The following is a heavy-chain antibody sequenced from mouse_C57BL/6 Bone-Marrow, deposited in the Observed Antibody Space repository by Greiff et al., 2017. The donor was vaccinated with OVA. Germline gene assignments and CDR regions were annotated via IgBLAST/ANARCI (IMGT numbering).Heavy chain of an antibody. CDR3: TRSPNWDAYYFDY. J-gene: IGHJ2*01. Sequence: QVQLQQSGAELVRPGASVTLSCKASGYTFTDYEMHWVKQTPVHGLEWIGAIDPETGGTAYNQKFKGKAILTADKSSSTAYIELRSLTSEDSAVYYCTRSPNWDAYYFDYWGQGTTLTVSS. D-gene: IGHD4-1*01. V-gene: IGHV1-15*01. CDR1: GYTFTDYE. CDR2: IDPETGGT.